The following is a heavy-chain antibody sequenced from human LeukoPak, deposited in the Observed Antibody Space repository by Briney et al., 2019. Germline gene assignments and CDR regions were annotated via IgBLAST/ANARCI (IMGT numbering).Heavy chain of an antibody. V-gene: IGHV3-30*18. CDR2: ISYNGRNN. J-gene: IGHJ4*02. D-gene: IGHD3-16*01. CDR3: AKDNRGYFDF. CDR1: GFTFYSYG. Sequence: GRSLRLSCAASGFTFYSYGMHWVRQAPGKGLEWVALISYNGRNNYYADSVKGRFTISRDNSKNTLYLQVSSLRTEDTAVYFCAKDNRGYFDFWGQGTLVTVSS.